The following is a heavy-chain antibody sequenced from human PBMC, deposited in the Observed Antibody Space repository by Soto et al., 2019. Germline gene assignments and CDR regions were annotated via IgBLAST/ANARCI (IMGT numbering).Heavy chain of an antibody. Sequence: GGSLRLSCAASGFTFTNAWINWVRQAPGKGLEWVGRIKSKLDGGTTDFAASVKGRFAISRDDSTHMVYLQMTSLKTEDTAIYYCTTDSYMTTIVVRFDYWGHGTLVTVLL. J-gene: IGHJ4*01. CDR2: IKSKLDGGTT. D-gene: IGHD3-22*01. V-gene: IGHV3-15*07. CDR3: TTDSYMTTIVVRFDY. CDR1: GFTFTNAW.